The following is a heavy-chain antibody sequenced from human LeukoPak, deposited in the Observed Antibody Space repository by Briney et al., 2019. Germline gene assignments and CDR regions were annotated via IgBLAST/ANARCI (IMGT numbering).Heavy chain of an antibody. Sequence: SVTLSLTCTVSGASISSYFYWSWIRQPPGNGLEWIGHIYYSGTTNYNPSLKSRVTGFVDTSKNQVSLRLSSVTAADTAVYYCARHGTISSESYFDYWGQGALVTVSS. CDR2: IYYSGTT. D-gene: IGHD1-14*01. CDR1: GASISSYFY. J-gene: IGHJ4*02. CDR3: ARHGTISSESYFDY. V-gene: IGHV4-59*08.